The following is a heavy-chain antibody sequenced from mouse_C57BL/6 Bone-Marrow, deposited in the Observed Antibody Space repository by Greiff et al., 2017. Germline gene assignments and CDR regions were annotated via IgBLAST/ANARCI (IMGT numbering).Heavy chain of an antibody. CDR1: GYTFTSYW. J-gene: IGHJ3*01. Sequence: VQLQQSGTVLARPGASVKMSCKTSGYTFTSYWMHWVKQRPGQGLEWIGAIYPGNSDTSYNQKFKGKAKLTAVTSASTAYMELSSLTKEDSAVYYCTSVRFAYWGQGTLVTVSA. V-gene: IGHV1-5*01. CDR3: TSVRFAY. CDR2: IYPGNSDT.